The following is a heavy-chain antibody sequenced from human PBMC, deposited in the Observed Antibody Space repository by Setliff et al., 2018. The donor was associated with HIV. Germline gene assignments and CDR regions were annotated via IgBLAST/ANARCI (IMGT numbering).Heavy chain of an antibody. CDR3: ASVTLFVRFDF. Sequence: SETLSLTCNVSGGSISSYYWGWIRQPPGKGLEWIVNIYSSGNTYYNPSLKSRLTMSVDTSKNQLSLKLSSLTAADTAMYYCASVTLFVRFDFWGLGTLVTVSS. D-gene: IGHD3-10*02. CDR1: GGSISSYY. V-gene: IGHV4-59*04. J-gene: IGHJ4*02. CDR2: IYSSGNT.